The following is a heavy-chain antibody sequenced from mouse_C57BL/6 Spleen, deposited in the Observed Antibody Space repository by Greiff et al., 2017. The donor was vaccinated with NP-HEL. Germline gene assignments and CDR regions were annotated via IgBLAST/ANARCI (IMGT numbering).Heavy chain of an antibody. J-gene: IGHJ1*03. CDR1: GYTFTSYW. D-gene: IGHD2-4*01. Sequence: VQLQQPGAELVRPGSSVKLSCKASGYTFTSYWMDWVKQRPGQGLEWIGNIYPSDSETHYNQKFKDKATLTVDKSSSTAYMQLSSLTSEDSAVYYCARGDYDYYWYFDVWGTGTTVTVSS. CDR2: IYPSDSET. CDR3: ARGDYDYYWYFDV. V-gene: IGHV1-61*01.